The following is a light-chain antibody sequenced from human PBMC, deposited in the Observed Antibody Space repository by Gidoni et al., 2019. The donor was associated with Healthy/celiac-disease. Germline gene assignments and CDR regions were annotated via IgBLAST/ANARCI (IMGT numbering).Light chain of an antibody. Sequence: DIQMTPSPSSPSASVGDRGTITCRASQSIRSYLNWYQQKPGKAPKPLIYAASSLQSGVPSRFSGSGPGTDFTLTISSRRPEDFATYYCQQSYSTPLFTFGPGTKVDIK. J-gene: IGKJ3*01. V-gene: IGKV1-39*01. CDR2: AAS. CDR3: QQSYSTPLFT. CDR1: QSIRSY.